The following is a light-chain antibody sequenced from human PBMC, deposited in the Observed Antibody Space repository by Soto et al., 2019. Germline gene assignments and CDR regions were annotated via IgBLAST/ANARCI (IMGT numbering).Light chain of an antibody. Sequence: EIVLTQSPGTLSLSPGERATLSCRASQSVDSSYLAWYQQRPGQAPRLLIYGASSRATGIPDRFSGSGSGTDFTLTISSLEPEDFAVYYCQRYGSSPRTLGQGTKVEIK. CDR1: QSVDSSY. CDR3: QRYGSSPRT. CDR2: GAS. V-gene: IGKV3-20*01. J-gene: IGKJ1*01.